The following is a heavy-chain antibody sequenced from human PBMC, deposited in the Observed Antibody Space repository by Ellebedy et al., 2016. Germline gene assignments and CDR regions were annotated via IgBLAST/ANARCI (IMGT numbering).Heavy chain of an antibody. Sequence: GESLKISCRGSGYSFTNYWIGWVRQLPGKGLEWMGRIDPSDSYTNYSPSFQGHVTLSADKAITTAYLQWSSLKASDTAMYYCASPLGYCTNGVCYNYYGMDVWGQGTTVTVSS. CDR3: ASPLGYCTNGVCYNYYGMDV. D-gene: IGHD2-8*01. V-gene: IGHV5-10-1*01. J-gene: IGHJ6*02. CDR2: IDPSDSYT. CDR1: GYSFTNYW.